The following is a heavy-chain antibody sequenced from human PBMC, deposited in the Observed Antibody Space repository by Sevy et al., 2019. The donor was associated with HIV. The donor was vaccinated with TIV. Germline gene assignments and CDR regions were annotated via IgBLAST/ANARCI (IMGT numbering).Heavy chain of an antibody. CDR1: GYTFTAYY. Sequence: GASVKVSCKASGYTFTAYYLHWVRQAPGQGLEWMGWINPNTGDTNDAQDFQGRVIMTRDTSISTAYMELSRPTSDDTAVYYCAREGGDYHYDNSGSFKRWDAFDIWGQGTEVTVSS. CDR2: INPNTGDT. D-gene: IGHD3-22*01. CDR3: AREGGDYHYDNSGSFKRWDAFDI. V-gene: IGHV1-2*02. J-gene: IGHJ3*02.